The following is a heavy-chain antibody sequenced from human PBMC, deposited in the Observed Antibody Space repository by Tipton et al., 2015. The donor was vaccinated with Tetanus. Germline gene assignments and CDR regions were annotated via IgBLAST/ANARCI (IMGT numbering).Heavy chain of an antibody. CDR1: GGAFSGYY. D-gene: IGHD3-22*01. Sequence: LVKPSETLSLTCAVSGGAFSGYYWSWIRQSPGEGLEWIGAINHSGGTNYNPSLRGRVTMSIDTSQKQVSLKLSSVTAADTAVYYCARPRGYSSGYFYYWGLGALVTVSS. CDR2: INHSGGT. V-gene: IGHV4-34*01. J-gene: IGHJ4*02. CDR3: ARPRGYSSGYFYY.